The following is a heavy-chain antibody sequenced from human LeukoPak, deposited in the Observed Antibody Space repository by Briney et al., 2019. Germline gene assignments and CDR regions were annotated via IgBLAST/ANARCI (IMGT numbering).Heavy chain of an antibody. D-gene: IGHD3-3*01. CDR1: GGSFSGYY. CDR2: INHSGST. Sequence: SETLFLTCAVYGGSFSGYYWSWLRQPPGKGLEWIGEINHSGSTNYNPSLKSRVTISVDTSKNQFSLKLSYVTGADTAVYYFARSRGITIFGVVRRWFDPWGQGTLVTVSS. V-gene: IGHV4-34*01. CDR3: ARSRGITIFGVVRRWFDP. J-gene: IGHJ5*02.